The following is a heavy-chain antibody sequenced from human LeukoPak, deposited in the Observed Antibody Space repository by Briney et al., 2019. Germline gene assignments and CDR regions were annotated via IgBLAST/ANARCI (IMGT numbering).Heavy chain of an antibody. V-gene: IGHV3-23*01. Sequence: QTGGSLRLSCAASGFTFSRYAMSWVRQAPGKGLEWVSAITNSGDDTYHADSVKGRFTISRDNSGDTLYMQMNSLRVEDTAVYYCAKGSSSSRPYYFDSWGQGTPVTVSS. CDR3: AKGSSSSRPYYFDS. J-gene: IGHJ4*02. D-gene: IGHD6-6*01. CDR1: GFTFSRYA. CDR2: ITNSGDDT.